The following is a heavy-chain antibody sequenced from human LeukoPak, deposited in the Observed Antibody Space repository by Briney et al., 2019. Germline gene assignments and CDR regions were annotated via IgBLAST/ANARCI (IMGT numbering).Heavy chain of an antibody. D-gene: IGHD6-13*01. Sequence: GGSLRLSCAGSGFTFDDYAMHWVRQAPGKGLEWVSGISWNSGSIGYADSVKGRFTISRDNAKNSLYLQMNSLRAEDTALYYCAGSSSWYDAFDIWGQGTMVTVSS. CDR3: AGSSSWYDAFDI. V-gene: IGHV3-9*01. CDR2: ISWNSGSI. J-gene: IGHJ3*02. CDR1: GFTFDDYA.